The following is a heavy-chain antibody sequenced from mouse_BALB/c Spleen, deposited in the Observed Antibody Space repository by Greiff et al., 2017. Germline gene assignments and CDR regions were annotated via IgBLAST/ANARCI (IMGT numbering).Heavy chain of an antibody. D-gene: IGHD2-4*01. CDR1: GYSFTSYY. Sequence: EVQRVESGPELMKPGASVKISCKASGYSFTSYYMHWVKQSHGKSLEWIGYIDPFNGGTSYNQKFKGKATLTVDKSSSTAYMHLSSLTSEDSAVYYCARGGDYDWYFDVWGAGTTVTVSS. CDR2: IDPFNGGT. J-gene: IGHJ1*01. V-gene: IGHV1S135*01. CDR3: ARGGDYDWYFDV.